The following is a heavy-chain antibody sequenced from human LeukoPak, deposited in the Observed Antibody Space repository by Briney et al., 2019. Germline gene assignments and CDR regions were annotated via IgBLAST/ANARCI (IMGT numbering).Heavy chain of an antibody. V-gene: IGHV4-61*02. CDR2: VYSGGAT. J-gene: IGHJ6*03. CDR1: GGTITSGSYY. Sequence: SETLSLTCTVSGGTITSGSYYWTCIRQSAGNGLEWIGRVYSGGATNYNPSLKSRLTISLDTSGNQFSLRLTSVTAADTAVYYCARATAYNYYFYMDVWGNGTAVIISS. D-gene: IGHD5-24*01. CDR3: ARATAYNYYFYMDV.